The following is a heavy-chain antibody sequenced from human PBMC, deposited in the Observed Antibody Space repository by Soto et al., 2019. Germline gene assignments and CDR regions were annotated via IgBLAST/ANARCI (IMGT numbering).Heavy chain of an antibody. J-gene: IGHJ5*02. CDR1: GYTFTNYD. Sequence: VQLVQSGAEIRKPGASVRVSCKASGYTFTNYDVNWVRQVPGQGLEWMGWLNPGSGDTGYAQKLQGRVTMTRNTSIGTAYLELSSLRSGDTAIYYCARIASFGTLNWFDPWCQGTLVTVSS. CDR2: LNPGSGDT. V-gene: IGHV1-8*01. CDR3: ARIASFGTLNWFDP. D-gene: IGHD3-16*01.